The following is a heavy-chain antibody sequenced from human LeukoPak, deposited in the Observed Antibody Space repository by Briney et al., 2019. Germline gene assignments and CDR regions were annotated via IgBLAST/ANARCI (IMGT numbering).Heavy chain of an antibody. D-gene: IGHD3-10*01. Sequence: ASVKVSCKAPGYTFTSYYMHWVRQAPGQGLEWMGIINPSGGSTSYAQKFQGRVTMTRDTSTSTVYMELSSLRSEDTAVYYCARPMVRGLGAFDPWGQGTLVTVSS. J-gene: IGHJ5*02. CDR1: GYTFTSYY. CDR2: INPSGGST. V-gene: IGHV1-46*01. CDR3: ARPMVRGLGAFDP.